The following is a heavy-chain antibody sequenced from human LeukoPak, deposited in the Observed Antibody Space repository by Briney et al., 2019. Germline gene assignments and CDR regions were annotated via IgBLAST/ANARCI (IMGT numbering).Heavy chain of an antibody. Sequence: PGGSLRLSCAASGFTFSSYWMSWVRQAPGKGLEWVANINEDGSEKYYVDSVKGRFTISRDNAKNSLYLQMNSLRAEDTAVYYCARVRGIAVAGTASIYFDYWGQGTLVTVSA. D-gene: IGHD6-19*01. J-gene: IGHJ4*02. CDR3: ARVRGIAVAGTASIYFDY. V-gene: IGHV3-7*01. CDR1: GFTFSSYW. CDR2: INEDGSEK.